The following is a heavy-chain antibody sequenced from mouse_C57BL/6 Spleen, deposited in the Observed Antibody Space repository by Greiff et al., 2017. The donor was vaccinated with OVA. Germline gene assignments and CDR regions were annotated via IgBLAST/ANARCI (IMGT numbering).Heavy chain of an antibody. Sequence: VKLQQSGAELVRPGTSVKVSCKASGYAFTNYLIEWVKKRPGQGLEWIGVINPGSGGTNYNEKFKGKATLTADKSSSTAYMQLSSLTSEDSAVYFCARWGDAMDYWGQGTTLTVSS. V-gene: IGHV1-54*01. J-gene: IGHJ4*01. CDR3: ARWGDAMDY. CDR2: INPGSGGT. CDR1: GYAFTNYL.